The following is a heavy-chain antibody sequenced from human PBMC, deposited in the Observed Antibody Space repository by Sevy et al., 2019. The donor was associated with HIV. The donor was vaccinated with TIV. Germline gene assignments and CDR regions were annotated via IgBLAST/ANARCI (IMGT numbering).Heavy chain of an antibody. D-gene: IGHD2-2*01. CDR1: GFIFSTYS. CDR2: VSSSSGYI. Sequence: GESLKISCAASGFIFSTYSMNWVRQAPGKGLEWVSSVSSSSGYIYYADSVKGRFTISRDNAKNSLYLEMNSLRAEDTAVYFCARGHVVVPGAAPYYYYHMDVWGKGTTVTVSS. CDR3: ARGHVVVPGAAPYYYYHMDV. V-gene: IGHV3-21*01. J-gene: IGHJ6*03.